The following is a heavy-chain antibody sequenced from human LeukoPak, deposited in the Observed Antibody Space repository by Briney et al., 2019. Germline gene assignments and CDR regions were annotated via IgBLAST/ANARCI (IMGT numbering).Heavy chain of an antibody. V-gene: IGHV4-59*01. CDR1: GGSIGSYY. Sequence: SETLSLTCTVSGGSIGSYYWSWIRQPPGKGLEWIGYIYYSGSTNYNPSLKSRVTISVDTSKNQFSLKLSSVTAADTAVYYCARSGWLTDVDAFGIWGQGTMVTVSS. D-gene: IGHD3-10*01. J-gene: IGHJ3*02. CDR3: ARSGWLTDVDAFGI. CDR2: IYYSGST.